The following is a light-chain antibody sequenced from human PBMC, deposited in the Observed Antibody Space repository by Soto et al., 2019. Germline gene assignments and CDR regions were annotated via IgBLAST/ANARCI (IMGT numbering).Light chain of an antibody. J-gene: IGKJ2*01. V-gene: IGKV3-20*01. CDR2: GAS. Sequence: EIVLTQSPGTLSLSPGERATLSCRASQSVSSSYLAWYQQKPGQAPRLLIYGASSRATGIPDRFSGSGSGTDFTLTISRLEPEDFATYYCHQTYIIPYTFGQGTKLEIK. CDR1: QSVSSSY. CDR3: HQTYIIPYT.